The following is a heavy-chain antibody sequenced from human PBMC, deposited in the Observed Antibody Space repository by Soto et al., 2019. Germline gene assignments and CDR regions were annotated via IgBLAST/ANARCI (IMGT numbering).Heavy chain of an antibody. CDR3: ARDLGSSWYPEYFQH. D-gene: IGHD6-13*01. V-gene: IGHV3-48*01. CDR1: GFTFSSYS. CDR2: INSSSSTI. J-gene: IGHJ1*01. Sequence: PGGPLRLSCAASGFTFSSYSMNWVRQAPGKGLEWVSYINSSSSTIYYADSVKGRFTISRDNAKNSLHLQMNSLRAEDTAVYYCARDLGSSWYPEYFQHWGQGTLVTVSS.